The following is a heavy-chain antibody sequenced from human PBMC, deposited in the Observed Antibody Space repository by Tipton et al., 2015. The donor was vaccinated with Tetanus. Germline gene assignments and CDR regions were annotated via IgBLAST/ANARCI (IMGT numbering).Heavy chain of an antibody. J-gene: IGHJ4*02. CDR1: GASIRGGTFY. CDR3: ARHQSGYFTPFDY. CDR2: IYESGDT. Sequence: TLSLTCIVSGASIRGGTFYWGWIRQPPGKGLKWIGSIYESGDTYYIPSLKSRVTISVDTSTHQFSLTLNSMAAADSGVYYCARHQSGYFTPFDYWGQGKLVTVSS. D-gene: IGHD3-3*01. V-gene: IGHV4-39*01.